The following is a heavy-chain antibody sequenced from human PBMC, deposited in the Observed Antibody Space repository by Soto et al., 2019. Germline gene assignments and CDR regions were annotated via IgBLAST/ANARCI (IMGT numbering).Heavy chain of an antibody. J-gene: IGHJ4*02. CDR3: ARDRVYYYDNSGYYNFDY. V-gene: IGHV3-30-3*01. CDR2: VSYDGSKQ. Sequence: QVHLVESVGGVVQPGRSLRVSCAASGFTFSNYAMHWVRQAPGKGLEWVAVVSYDGSKQFYADSVEGRFTISRDSSKSTLYLHMDNLRDEDTAVYYCARDRVYYYDNSGYYNFDYWGQGTLVTVSS. D-gene: IGHD3-22*01. CDR1: GFTFSNYA.